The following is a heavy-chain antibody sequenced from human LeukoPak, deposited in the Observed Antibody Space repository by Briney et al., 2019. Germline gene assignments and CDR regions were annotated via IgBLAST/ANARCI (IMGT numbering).Heavy chain of an antibody. V-gene: IGHV3-23*01. CDR2: ISGSDAST. CDR3: AKEGSGVATIETHFDY. Sequence: GGSLRLSCAASGFTLSSYAMSWVRQAPGKGLEWVSVISGSDASTYYADSVKGRFTISRDNSKNTLYLQMNSLRAEDTAVYYCAKEGSGVATIETHFDYWGQGTLVTVS. D-gene: IGHD5-12*01. CDR1: GFTLSSYA. J-gene: IGHJ4*02.